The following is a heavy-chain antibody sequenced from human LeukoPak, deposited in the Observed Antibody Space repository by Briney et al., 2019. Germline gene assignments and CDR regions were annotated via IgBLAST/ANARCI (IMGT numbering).Heavy chain of an antibody. D-gene: IGHD3-22*01. CDR3: ARTPSDSSGFDY. V-gene: IGHV2-70*04. CDR1: GFSLSTSGMR. CDR2: IDWDDDK. J-gene: IGHJ4*02. Sequence: SGPALVKPTQTLTLTCTFSGFSLSTSGMRVSWIRQPPGKALEWLARIDWDDDKFYSTSLKTRLTISKDTSKNQVILTMTNMDPVDTATYYCARTPSDSSGFDYWGQGTLVTVSS.